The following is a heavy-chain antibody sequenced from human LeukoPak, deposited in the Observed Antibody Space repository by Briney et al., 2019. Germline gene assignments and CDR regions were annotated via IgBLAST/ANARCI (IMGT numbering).Heavy chain of an antibody. J-gene: IGHJ4*02. D-gene: IGHD2/OR15-2a*01. V-gene: IGHV3-23*01. CDR3: AKDLKASMAFVGLDY. Sequence: PGGSLRLSCAASGFTFSSYTMIWVRQAPGKGLEWVSAISGSGDSTYYADSVKGRFTISRDNSKNTLYLQMNSLRAEDTAVYYCAKDLKASMAFVGLDYWGQGTLVTVSS. CDR2: ISGSGDST. CDR1: GFTFSSYT.